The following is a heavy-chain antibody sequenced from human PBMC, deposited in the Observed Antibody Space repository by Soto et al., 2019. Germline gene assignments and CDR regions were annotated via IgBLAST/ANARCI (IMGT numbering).Heavy chain of an antibody. D-gene: IGHD3-3*01. V-gene: IGHV3-21*01. CDR3: ARDAGQTYYDFWSGYYTFDY. CDR1: GFTFSSYS. Sequence: VQLVESGGGLVKPGGSLRLSCAASGFTFSSYSMNWVRQAPGKGLEWVSSISSSSSYIYYADSVKGRFTISRDNAKNSLYLQMNSLRAEDTAVYYCARDAGQTYYDFWSGYYTFDYWGQGTLVTVSS. J-gene: IGHJ4*02. CDR2: ISSSSSYI.